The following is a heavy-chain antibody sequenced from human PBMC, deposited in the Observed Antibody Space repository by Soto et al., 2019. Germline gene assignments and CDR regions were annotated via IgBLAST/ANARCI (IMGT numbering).Heavy chain of an antibody. CDR3: ARGWFGPDV. D-gene: IGHD3-10*01. Sequence: GGSLRHSCAASGFTFSGRSVHWVRQAPGKGLVWVSGIDKVGTDSTYADSVKGRFTSSRDNAKNTVYLQMNSLRVEDTAVYYCARGWFGPDVWGKGTTVTVSS. V-gene: IGHV3-74*03. CDR1: GFTFSGRS. CDR2: IDKVGTDS. J-gene: IGHJ6*04.